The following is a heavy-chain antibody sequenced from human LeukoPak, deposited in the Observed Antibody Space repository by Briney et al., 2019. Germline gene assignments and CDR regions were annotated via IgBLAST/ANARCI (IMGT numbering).Heavy chain of an antibody. V-gene: IGHV3-21*01. D-gene: IGHD3-3*01. CDR2: ISTSSSYI. J-gene: IGHJ6*03. Sequence: PGGSLRLSCAASGFTFSSYNMNWVRQAPGKGLEWVSSISTSSSYIYSADSVKGRFTISRDNAKNSLYLQMNSLRAEDTAVYYCAREVGSGLLRFLETDYYMDVWGKGTTVTVSS. CDR1: GFTFSSYN. CDR3: AREVGSGLLRFLETDYYMDV.